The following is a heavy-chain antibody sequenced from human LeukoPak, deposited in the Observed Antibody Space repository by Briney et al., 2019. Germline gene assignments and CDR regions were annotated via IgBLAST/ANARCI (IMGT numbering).Heavy chain of an antibody. D-gene: IGHD4-17*01. Sequence: PGGSLRLSCAASGLTSSSYWMSWVRQAPGKGLEWVANIKQDGSEKYYVDSVKGRFTISRDNAKNSLYLQMNSLRAEDTAVYYCARGATVTNYYYYMDVWGKGTTVTVSS. CDR1: GLTSSSYW. V-gene: IGHV3-7*01. CDR2: IKQDGSEK. J-gene: IGHJ6*03. CDR3: ARGATVTNYYYYMDV.